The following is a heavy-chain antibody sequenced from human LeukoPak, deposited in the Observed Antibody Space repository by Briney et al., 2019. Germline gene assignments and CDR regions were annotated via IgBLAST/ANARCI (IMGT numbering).Heavy chain of an antibody. Sequence: ASVKVSCKASGYTFTSYGISWVRQAPGQGLEWMGWINTNTGNPTYAQGFTGRFVFSLDTSVSTAYLQISSLKAEDTAVYYCARDRSSGWDYYYGMDVWGQGTTVTVSS. V-gene: IGHV7-4-1*02. CDR1: GYTFTSYG. D-gene: IGHD6-19*01. CDR2: INTNTGNP. J-gene: IGHJ6*02. CDR3: ARDRSSGWDYYYGMDV.